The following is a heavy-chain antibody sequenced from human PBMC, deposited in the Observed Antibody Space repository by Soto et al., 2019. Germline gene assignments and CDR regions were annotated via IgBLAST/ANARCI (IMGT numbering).Heavy chain of an antibody. CDR3: ASRLDPSSSWYFYDY. D-gene: IGHD6-13*01. J-gene: IGHJ4*02. Sequence: LRLSCAASGLTFSSYEMNWVRQAPGKGLEWVSYISSSGSTIYYADSVKGRFTISRDNAKNSLYLQMNSLRAEDTAVYYCASRLDPSSSWYFYDYWGQGTLVTVSS. V-gene: IGHV3-48*03. CDR1: GLTFSSYE. CDR2: ISSSGSTI.